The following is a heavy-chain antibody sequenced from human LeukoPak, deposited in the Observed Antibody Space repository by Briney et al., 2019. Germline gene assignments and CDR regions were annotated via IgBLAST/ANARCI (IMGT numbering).Heavy chain of an antibody. CDR3: AKDNPIEEVRGFGPGQ. D-gene: IGHD3/OR15-3a*01. CDR1: GFTFSTSG. J-gene: IGHJ4*02. V-gene: IGHV3-30*02. CDR2: IRYDGSTK. Sequence: PGGSLRLSCAASGFTFSTSGIHWVRQAPGKGLEWVAFIRYDGSTKLYADSVKGRFTISRDNSKNTLWLQMNSVRTEDTAVYYCAKDNPIEEVRGFGPGQWGQGTLVTVSS.